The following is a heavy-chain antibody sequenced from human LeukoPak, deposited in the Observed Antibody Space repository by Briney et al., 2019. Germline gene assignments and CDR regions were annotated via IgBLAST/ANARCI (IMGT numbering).Heavy chain of an antibody. D-gene: IGHD1-26*01. CDR2: ISGSGGST. V-gene: IGHV3-23*01. Sequence: GGSLRLSCAASGFTFSSYAMSWVRQAPGKGLEWVSAISGSGGSTYYADSVKGRFTISRDNSKNTLYLQMNSLRAEDTAVYYCAKVGSIVGATSYYYYYMDVWGKGTTVTVSS. J-gene: IGHJ6*03. CDR3: AKVGSIVGATSYYYYYMDV. CDR1: GFTFSSYA.